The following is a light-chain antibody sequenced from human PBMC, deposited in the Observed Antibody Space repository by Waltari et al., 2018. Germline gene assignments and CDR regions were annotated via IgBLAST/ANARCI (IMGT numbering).Light chain of an antibody. J-gene: IGKJ4*01. CDR3: MHSIDFPLT. Sequence: DIVMTQTPSSLSVTLGQPASISCTSSQSLVHTDGKAYLYWYLQRPGQSPQLLIYEASNRFSGVPERFSGSGSGTDFTLKISRVEAEDLGLYYCMHSIDFPLTFGGGTRVEIK. CDR2: EAS. V-gene: IGKV2D-29*02. CDR1: QSLVHTDGKAY.